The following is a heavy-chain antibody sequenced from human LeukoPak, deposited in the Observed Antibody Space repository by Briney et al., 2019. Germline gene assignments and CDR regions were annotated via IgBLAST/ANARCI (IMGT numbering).Heavy chain of an antibody. V-gene: IGHV4-59*01. Sequence: SETLSLTCTVSGGSISSYYWSWIRQPPGKGLEWLGYIYYSGSTNYNPSLKSRITLSVDTSKNQFSLKLSSVTAADTAVYYCARGPHCSSTSCYYFDYWGQGTLVTVSS. CDR3: ARGPHCSSTSCYYFDY. CDR1: GGSISSYY. CDR2: IYYSGST. J-gene: IGHJ4*02. D-gene: IGHD2-2*01.